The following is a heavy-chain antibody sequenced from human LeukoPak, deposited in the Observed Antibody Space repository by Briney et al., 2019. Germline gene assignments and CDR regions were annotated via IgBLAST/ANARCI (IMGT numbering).Heavy chain of an antibody. CDR1: GGSFSGYY. Sequence: KPSETLSLTCAVYGGSFSGYYWSWIRQPPGKGLEWIGEINHSGSTNYNPSLKSRVTISVDTSKNQFSLKLSSVTAADTAVYYCARDYYGSGRAFDYWGQGTLVTVSS. D-gene: IGHD3-10*01. CDR2: INHSGST. J-gene: IGHJ4*02. CDR3: ARDYYGSGRAFDY. V-gene: IGHV4-34*01.